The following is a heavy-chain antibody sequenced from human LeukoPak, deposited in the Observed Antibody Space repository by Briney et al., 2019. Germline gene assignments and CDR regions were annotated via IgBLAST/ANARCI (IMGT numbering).Heavy chain of an antibody. CDR2: ISSSSYI. CDR3: ARDDYGETFDY. CDR1: GFTFNTYN. V-gene: IGHV3-21*04. Sequence: GGSLRLSCAASGFTFNTYNMNWVRQAPGKGLEWVSSISSSSYIYYADSVKGRFTISRDNSKNTLYLQMNSLRAEDTAVYYCARDDYGETFDYWGQGTLVTVSS. J-gene: IGHJ4*02. D-gene: IGHD4-17*01.